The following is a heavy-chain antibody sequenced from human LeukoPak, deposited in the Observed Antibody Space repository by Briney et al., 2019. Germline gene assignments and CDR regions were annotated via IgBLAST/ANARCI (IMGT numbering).Heavy chain of an antibody. V-gene: IGHV5-51*01. CDR1: GYSFTSYW. CDR3: ARGVRGVPAAILGNWFDP. Sequence: GESLKISCKGSGYSFTSYWIGWVRQMPGKGLEWMGIIYPGDSDTRYSPSFQGQVTISADKSISTAYLQWSSLKASDTAMYYCARGVRGVPAAILGNWFDPWGQGTLVTVSS. CDR2: IYPGDSDT. J-gene: IGHJ5*02. D-gene: IGHD2-2*02.